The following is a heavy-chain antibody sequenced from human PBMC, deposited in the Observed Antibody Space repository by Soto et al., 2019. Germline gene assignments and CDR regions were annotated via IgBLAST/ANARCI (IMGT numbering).Heavy chain of an antibody. CDR1: GFTFSSYW. D-gene: IGHD3-9*01. V-gene: IGHV3-7*01. CDR3: ARDTRHFDWLFNFDY. CDR2: IKQDGSEK. Sequence: PGGSLRLSCAASGFTFSSYWMSWVRQAPGKGLEWVANIKQDGSEKYYVDSVKGRFTISRDNAKNSLYLQMNSLRAEDTAVYYCARDTRHFDWLFNFDYWGQGTLVTVSS. J-gene: IGHJ4*02.